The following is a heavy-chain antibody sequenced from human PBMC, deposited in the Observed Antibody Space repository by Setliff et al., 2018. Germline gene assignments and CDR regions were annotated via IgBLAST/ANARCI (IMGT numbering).Heavy chain of an antibody. Sequence: SETLSLTCTVSGGSISSGSNYWSWIRQPAGRGLEWIGHIDPSGNTNYHPSLKSRVTISGDTSKNQFSLKLTSVTAADTAVYFCARHSNSWPVDYWGQGTLVTVSS. J-gene: IGHJ4*02. CDR3: ARHSNSWPVDY. CDR1: GGSISSGSNY. D-gene: IGHD6-13*01. CDR2: IDPSGNT. V-gene: IGHV4-61*09.